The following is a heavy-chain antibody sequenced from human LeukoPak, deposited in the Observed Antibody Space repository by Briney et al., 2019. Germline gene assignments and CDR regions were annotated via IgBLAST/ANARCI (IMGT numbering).Heavy chain of an antibody. D-gene: IGHD6-13*01. J-gene: IGHJ4*02. CDR2: ISWNSGSI. CDR1: GFTFDDYS. V-gene: IGHV3-9*03. CDR3: ARGNGYSTSGYVDY. Sequence: GRSLRLSCAASGFTFDDYSMHWVRQAPGKGLEWVSGISWNSGSIVYADSVKGRFTISRDRTKNPLYLQMSSLRAEDMALYYCARGNGYSTSGYVDYWGQGTLVTVSS.